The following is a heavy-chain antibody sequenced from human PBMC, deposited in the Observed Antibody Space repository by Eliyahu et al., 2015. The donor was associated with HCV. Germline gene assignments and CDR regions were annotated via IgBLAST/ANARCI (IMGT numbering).Heavy chain of an antibody. D-gene: IGHD6-19*01. J-gene: IGHJ4*02. CDR2: IYWDDDK. CDR3: AKQEGAVAQKDNFDY. Sequence: QITLKESGPTLVKPTQTLTLTCTFSGFSLSTSGVGVGWIRQPPGKALXWLALIYWDDDKRYSPSLKSRLTITKDTSKNQVVLTMTNMDPVDTATYYCAKQEGAVAQKDNFDYWGQGTLVTVSS. V-gene: IGHV2-5*02. CDR1: GFSLSTSGVG.